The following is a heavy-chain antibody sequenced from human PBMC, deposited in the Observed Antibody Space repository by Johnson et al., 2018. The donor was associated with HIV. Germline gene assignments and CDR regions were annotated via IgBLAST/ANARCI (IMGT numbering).Heavy chain of an antibody. CDR3: ALEGFSGTYFSAFDI. Sequence: QMQLVESGGGLVKPGGSLRLSCAASGFTFSDYYMSWIRQAPGKGLEWVSYISSSSTIYYADSVKGRFTISRDNSKNSLYLQVHSFRVEDTAVYYCALEGFSGTYFSAFDIWGRGTMVTVSS. CDR2: ISSSSTI. CDR1: GFTFSDYY. J-gene: IGHJ3*02. V-gene: IGHV3-11*04. D-gene: IGHD1-1*01.